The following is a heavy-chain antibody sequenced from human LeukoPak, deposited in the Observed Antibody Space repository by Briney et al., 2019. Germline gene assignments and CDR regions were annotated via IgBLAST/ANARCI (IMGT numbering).Heavy chain of an antibody. CDR1: GASISSIGFY. D-gene: IGHD5-18*01. CDR2: IYYTGST. V-gene: IGHV4-39*07. CDR3: ARLRGNSYGYIDY. J-gene: IGHJ4*02. Sequence: SETLSLTCTVSGASISSIGFYWGWIRQPPGKVLEWIGSIYYTGSTYSNPSLKSRVTISVDTSKNQFSLKLGSVTAAGTAVYYCARLRGNSYGYIDYWGQGALATVSA.